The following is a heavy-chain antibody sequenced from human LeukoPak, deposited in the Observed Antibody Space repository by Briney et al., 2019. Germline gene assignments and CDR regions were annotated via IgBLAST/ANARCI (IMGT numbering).Heavy chain of an antibody. CDR2: INHSGST. CDR1: GGSFSGYY. Sequence: SETLSLTCAVYGGSFSGYYWSRIRQPPGKGLEWIGEINHSGSTNYNPSLKSRVTISVDTSKNQFSLKLSSVTAADTAVYYCARVGSPDAFDIWGQGTMVTVSS. D-gene: IGHD3-10*01. V-gene: IGHV4-34*01. J-gene: IGHJ3*02. CDR3: ARVGSPDAFDI.